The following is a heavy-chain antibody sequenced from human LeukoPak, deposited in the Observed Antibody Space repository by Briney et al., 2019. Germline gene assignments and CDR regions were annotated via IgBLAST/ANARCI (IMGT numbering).Heavy chain of an antibody. CDR1: GGSFSGHY. V-gene: IGHV4-34*01. D-gene: IGHD3-10*01. Sequence: SETLSLTCAVSGGSFSGHYWNWIRQPPGKGLEWIGEINHSGSTNYNPSLKSRVTISVDTSKNQFSLKLSSVTAADTAVYYCARGALALWDGSGSYYIPAYNWFDPWGQGTLVTVSS. CDR3: ARGALALWDGSGSYYIPAYNWFDP. J-gene: IGHJ5*02. CDR2: INHSGST.